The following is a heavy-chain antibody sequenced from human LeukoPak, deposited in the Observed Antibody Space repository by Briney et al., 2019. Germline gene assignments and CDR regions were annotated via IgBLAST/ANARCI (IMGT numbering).Heavy chain of an antibody. CDR3: ARDGGGGPFDY. CDR2: ISSSSSTI. V-gene: IGHV3-48*01. D-gene: IGHD3-3*01. J-gene: IGHJ4*02. Sequence: GGSLRLSCAASGFTFSSYSLNWVRQAPGKGLEWVSYISSSSSTIYYADSVKGRFTISRDNAKNSLYLQMNSLRAEDTAVYYCARDGGGGPFDYWGQGTLVTVSS. CDR1: GFTFSSYS.